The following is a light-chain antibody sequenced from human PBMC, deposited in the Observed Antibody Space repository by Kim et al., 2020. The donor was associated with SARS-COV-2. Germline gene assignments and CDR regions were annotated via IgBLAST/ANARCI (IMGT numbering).Light chain of an antibody. V-gene: IGKV3-20*01. J-gene: IGKJ1*01. Sequence: LSPGETATLSCRASQSVSRDYLAWYQQKPGQAPRLLIYGASTRATGIPDRFSGSLSGTDFTLTINRLDPEDFAVYYCQQYGGSSTFGQGTKVDIK. CDR2: GAS. CDR3: QQYGGSST. CDR1: QSVSRDY.